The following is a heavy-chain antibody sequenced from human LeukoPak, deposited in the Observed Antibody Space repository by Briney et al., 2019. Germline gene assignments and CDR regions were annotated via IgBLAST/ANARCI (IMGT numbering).Heavy chain of an antibody. CDR3: ASGKASSSPIYYFDY. D-gene: IGHD6-6*01. J-gene: IGHJ4*02. CDR1: GGSISSSSYY. Sequence: PSETLSLTRTVSGGSISSSSYYWGWIRQPPGKGLEWIGSIYYSGSTYYNPSLKSRVTISVGTSKNQFSLKLSSVTAADTAVYYCASGKASSSPIYYFDYWGQGTLVTVSS. V-gene: IGHV4-39*07. CDR2: IYYSGST.